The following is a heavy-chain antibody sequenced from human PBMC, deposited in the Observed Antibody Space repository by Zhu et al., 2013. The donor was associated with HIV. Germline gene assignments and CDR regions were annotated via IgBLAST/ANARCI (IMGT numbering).Heavy chain of an antibody. CDR3: ARSLGLTFGVVV. D-gene: IGHD3-3*01. CDR1: GYIFSNYG. J-gene: IGHJ4*02. Sequence: QVQLAQSGGDVRKPGASVRVSCKASGYIFSNYGISWVRQAPGQGFEWMGWINPDSGDTDYAQKFLGRVSITRDTSIGTAFMEVRRLTSDDTAVYYCARSLGLTFGVVVWGQGTLVTVSS. CDR2: INPDSGDT. V-gene: IGHV1-2*02.